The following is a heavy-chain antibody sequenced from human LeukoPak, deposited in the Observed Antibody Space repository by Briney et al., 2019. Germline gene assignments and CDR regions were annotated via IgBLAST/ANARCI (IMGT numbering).Heavy chain of an antibody. CDR2: INPNSGGT. Sequence: AASVTVSFKASGYTFTVYYMHRVRQAPGQGLEWMGWINPNSGGTNYAQKFQGRVTMTTDTSTSTAYMELRSLRSDDTAVYYCARGVVPAAMGYYFDYWGQGTLVTVSS. J-gene: IGHJ4*02. D-gene: IGHD2-2*01. V-gene: IGHV1-2*02. CDR3: ARGVVPAAMGYYFDY. CDR1: GYTFTVYY.